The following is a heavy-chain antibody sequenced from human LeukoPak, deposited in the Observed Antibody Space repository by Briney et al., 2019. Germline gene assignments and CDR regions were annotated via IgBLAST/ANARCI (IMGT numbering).Heavy chain of an antibody. V-gene: IGHV4-4*09. Sequence: SETLSLTCSVSGGSISSYSWSWIRQPPGKGLEWIGYIYTTGSTDYNPSLKSRVSISRDTSKNQVSLELSSATAADTAVYYCARRSPSSGWCFDSWGQGTLVTVSS. D-gene: IGHD6-13*01. CDR3: ARRSPSSGWCFDS. CDR2: IYTTGST. J-gene: IGHJ4*02. CDR1: GGSISSYS.